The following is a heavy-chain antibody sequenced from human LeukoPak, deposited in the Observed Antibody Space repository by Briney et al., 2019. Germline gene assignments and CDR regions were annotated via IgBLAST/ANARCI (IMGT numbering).Heavy chain of an antibody. V-gene: IGHV4-39*07. CDR1: GGSISSSDYY. Sequence: PSETLSLTCTVSGGSISSSDYYWGWIRQPPGKGLEWIGEINHSGSTNYNPSLKSRVTISVDTSKNQFSLKLSSVTAADTAVYYCARMYYDFWSGYPYYFDYWGQGTLVTVSS. CDR2: INHSGST. CDR3: ARMYYDFWSGYPYYFDY. J-gene: IGHJ4*02. D-gene: IGHD3-3*01.